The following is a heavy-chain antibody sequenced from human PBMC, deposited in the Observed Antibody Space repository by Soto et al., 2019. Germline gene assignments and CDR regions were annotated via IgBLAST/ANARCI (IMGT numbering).Heavy chain of an antibody. D-gene: IGHD1-1*01. V-gene: IGHV3-48*03. CDR1: GIPFRTYE. J-gene: IGHJ4*03. CDR3: ARDDRTGTAVLHY. Sequence: WGSRRLSCAASGIPFRTYEMNWVRQAPGKGLEWVSYIHSTGTTIYYADSVKGRFTISRDNAKNSLYLQMNSLRAEDTAVYYCARDDRTGTAVLHYWGQGTLVTV. CDR2: IHSTGTTI.